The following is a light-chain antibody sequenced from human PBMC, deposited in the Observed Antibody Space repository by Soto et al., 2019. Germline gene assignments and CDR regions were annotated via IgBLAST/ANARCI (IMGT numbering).Light chain of an antibody. J-gene: IGLJ2*01. Sequence: QSVLTQPPSVSGAPGQSVTISCTGSSSNIGAGHDVHWYQQFPGTAPKVLIYSDNQRPSAVPGRFSGSKSGTSASLAISGLLSEDEADYYCATWDDSLNVVFGGGTKLTVL. V-gene: IGLV1-40*01. CDR2: SDN. CDR3: ATWDDSLNVV. CDR1: SSNIGAGHD.